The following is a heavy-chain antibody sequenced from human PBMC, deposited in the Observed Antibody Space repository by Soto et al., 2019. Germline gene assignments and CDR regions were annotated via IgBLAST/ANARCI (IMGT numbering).Heavy chain of an antibody. J-gene: IGHJ5*02. Sequence: ASVKVSCKVSGHKVTELSIYWMRQSPGTGLECMGGFDPKDGLPVYAQNFEGRVTMTEDASTDTAYLEVENLRSEDTAVYFCATVVGLGRYYFDAWGQGIQVTVSS. CDR1: GHKVTELS. V-gene: IGHV1-24*01. CDR3: ATVVGLGRYYFDA. CDR2: FDPKDGLP. D-gene: IGHD2-15*01.